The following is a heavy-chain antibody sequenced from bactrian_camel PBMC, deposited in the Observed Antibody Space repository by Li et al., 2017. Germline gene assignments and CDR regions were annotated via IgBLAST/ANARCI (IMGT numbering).Heavy chain of an antibody. CDR1: LYSYWRYC. Sequence: HVQLVESGGGSVQAGGSLRLSCAASLYSYWRYCMGWVRQAPGKGLEWLSGIYHDSSKSYGDSVKGRFIISRDNAKNTVYLELNSLKTEETGMYYCLNDIVAGYWGQGTQVTVS. V-gene: IGHV3S9*01. CDR2: IYHDSSK. D-gene: IGHD3*01. CDR3: LNDIVAGY. J-gene: IGHJ6*01.